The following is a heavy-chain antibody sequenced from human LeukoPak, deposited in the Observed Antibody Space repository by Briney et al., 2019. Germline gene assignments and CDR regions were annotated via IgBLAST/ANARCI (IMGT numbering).Heavy chain of an antibody. J-gene: IGHJ6*03. CDR2: IRYDGRNK. V-gene: IGHV3-30*02. CDR3: AKGCGWEASYYYYYMDV. Sequence: GGSLRLSCAASGFTFSTYGMHWVRQAPGKGLEWVAFIRYDGRNKYYADSVKGRFTISRDNSKNTLCLQMNSLRAEDTAVYYCAKGCGWEASYYYYYMDVWGKGTTVTISS. CDR1: GFTFSTYG. D-gene: IGHD1-26*01.